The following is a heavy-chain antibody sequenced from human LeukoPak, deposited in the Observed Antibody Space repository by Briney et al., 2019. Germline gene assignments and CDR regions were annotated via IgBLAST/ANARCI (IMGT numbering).Heavy chain of an antibody. D-gene: IGHD2-15*01. CDR2: IIPIFGTA. J-gene: IGHJ6*02. V-gene: IGHV1-69*01. CDR3: ARGIVVVVAATGAYYYYGMDV. Sequence: SVRVSCKASGGTFSSYAISRVRQAPGQGLEWMGGIIPIFGTANYAQKFQGRVTITADESTSTAYMELSSLRSEDTAVYYCARGIVVVVAATGAYYYYGMDVWGQGTTVTVSS. CDR1: GGTFSSYA.